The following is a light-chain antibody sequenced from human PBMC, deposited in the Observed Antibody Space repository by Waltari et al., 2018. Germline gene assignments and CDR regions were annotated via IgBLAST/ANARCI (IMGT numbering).Light chain of an antibody. Sequence: DIVMTQSPLSLPVTPGEPASISCRSSQSLLLSNGYNYLDWYLQKPGQSPQLLIYLGSNRASGVPDRFSGSGSGSDFTLKISRVEAEDVGVYHCMQALQTPLTFGGGTKVEIK. CDR1: QSLLLSNGYNY. J-gene: IGKJ4*01. CDR2: LGS. V-gene: IGKV2-28*01. CDR3: MQALQTPLT.